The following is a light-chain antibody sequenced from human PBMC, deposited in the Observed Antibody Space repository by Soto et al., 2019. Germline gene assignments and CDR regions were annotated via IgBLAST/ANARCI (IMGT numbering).Light chain of an antibody. V-gene: IGKV3-20*01. J-gene: IGKJ5*01. CDR1: QSVSTNY. CDR3: QQYGSSPSIT. CDR2: GAS. Sequence: EIVLTQSPGTLSLSPGERATLSRRASQSVSTNYLAWYQQKPGRAPRLLIYGASSRVTGIPGRFSGSGSGTDFTLTISRLEPEDFAVYYCQQYGSSPSITFGQGTRLEIK.